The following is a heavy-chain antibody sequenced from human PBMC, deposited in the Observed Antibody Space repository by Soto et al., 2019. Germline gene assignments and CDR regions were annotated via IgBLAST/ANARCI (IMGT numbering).Heavy chain of an antibody. J-gene: IGHJ6*02. CDR3: ARDNILTGYYVGANYYYGMDV. CDR2: IWYDGSNK. D-gene: IGHD3-9*01. V-gene: IGHV3-33*01. CDR1: GFTFSSYG. Sequence: QVQLVESGGGVVQPGRSLRLSCAASGFTFSSYGMHWVRQAPGKGLEWVAVIWYDGSNKYYADSVKGRFTISRDNSKNTLYLQMNSLGAEDTAVYYCARDNILTGYYVGANYYYGMDVWGQGTTVTVSS.